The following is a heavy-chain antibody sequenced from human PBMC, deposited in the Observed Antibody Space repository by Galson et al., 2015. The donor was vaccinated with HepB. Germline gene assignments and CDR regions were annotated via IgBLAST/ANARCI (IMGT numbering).Heavy chain of an antibody. CDR3: ARTAVADAFDL. J-gene: IGHJ3*01. CDR2: ISYNGRNR. Sequence: LRLSCAASGFIFSSSTIHWVRQAPGKGLEWVAIISYNGRNRNYGDSLKGRFTISRDNSNNTLSLQMSSLRPEDTGIYFCARTAVADAFDLWGQGTEVVVSS. V-gene: IGHV3-30*04. CDR1: GFIFSSST. D-gene: IGHD6-19*01.